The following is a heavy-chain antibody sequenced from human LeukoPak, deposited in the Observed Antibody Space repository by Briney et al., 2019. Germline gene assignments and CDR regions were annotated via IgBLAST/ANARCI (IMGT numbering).Heavy chain of an antibody. D-gene: IGHD2-21*02. CDR1: GFTFSSYG. V-gene: IGHV3-33*01. J-gene: IGHJ4*02. Sequence: GGSLRLSCAASGFTFSSYGMHWVRQAPGKGLEWVALIWYDGSNKYYADFVKGRFTISRDDSKNTLFLQMNSLRVEDTAVYYCARDPSLTYYFDYWGQGTLVTVSS. CDR3: ARDPSLTYYFDY. CDR2: IWYDGSNK.